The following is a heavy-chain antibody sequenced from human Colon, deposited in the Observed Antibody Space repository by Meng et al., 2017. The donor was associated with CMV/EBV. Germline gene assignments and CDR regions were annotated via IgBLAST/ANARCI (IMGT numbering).Heavy chain of an antibody. CDR3: TRAFRNDETTRTNWFDP. V-gene: IGHV1-8*01. CDR1: GYTFTNYD. D-gene: IGHD4-17*01. J-gene: IGHJ5*02. Sequence: ASVKVSCKASGYTFTNYDINWVRQAAGQGLEWMGWMNPNSGNTSYAQKFQGRVTMTRNTSITTAYMELSSLRSDDTAVYYCTRAFRNDETTRTNWFDPWGQGTLVTVSS. CDR2: MNPNSGNT.